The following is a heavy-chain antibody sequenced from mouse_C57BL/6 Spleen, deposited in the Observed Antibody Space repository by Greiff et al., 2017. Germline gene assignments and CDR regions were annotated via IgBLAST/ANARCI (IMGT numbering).Heavy chain of an antibody. CDR1: GYTFTSYW. CDR2: INPSNGGT. J-gene: IGHJ1*03. Sequence: VQLQQPGTELVKPGASVKLSCKASGYTFTSYWMHWVKQRPGQGLEWIGNINPSNGGTNYNEKFKSKATLTVDKSSSTAYMQLISLTSEDSAVYYCARSGYYGSSFYWYFDVWGTGTTVTVSS. D-gene: IGHD1-1*01. V-gene: IGHV1-53*01. CDR3: ARSGYYGSSFYWYFDV.